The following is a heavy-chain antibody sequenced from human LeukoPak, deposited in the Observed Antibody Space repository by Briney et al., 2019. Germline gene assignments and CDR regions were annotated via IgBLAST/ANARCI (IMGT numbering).Heavy chain of an antibody. CDR1: GFTFSNYG. J-gene: IGHJ4*02. CDR3: AKGSTTFDY. Sequence: GGSLRHSCVASGFTFSNYGMHWVRQAPGKGLEWVAVIWSDGGNKFYRDSVKGRFTISRDNSKNTLYLQMNSLSAEDTAVYYCAKGSTTFDYWGQGTLVTVSS. V-gene: IGHV3-33*06. CDR2: IWSDGGNK. D-gene: IGHD2/OR15-2a*01.